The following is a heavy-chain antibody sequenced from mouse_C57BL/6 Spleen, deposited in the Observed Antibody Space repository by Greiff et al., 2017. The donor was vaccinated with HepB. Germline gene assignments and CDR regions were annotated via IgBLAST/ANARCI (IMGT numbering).Heavy chain of an antibody. V-gene: IGHV1-69*01. CDR2: IDPSDSYT. CDR1: GYTFTSYW. J-gene: IGHJ4*01. D-gene: IGHD1-1*01. CDR3: ARRTTVVGDAMDY. Sequence: VQLQQPGAELVMPGASVKLSCKASGYTFTSYWMHWVKQRPGQGLEWIGEIDPSDSYTNYNQKFKGKSTMTVDKSSSTAYMQLSSLTSEDSAVYYCARRTTVVGDAMDYWGQGTSVTVSS.